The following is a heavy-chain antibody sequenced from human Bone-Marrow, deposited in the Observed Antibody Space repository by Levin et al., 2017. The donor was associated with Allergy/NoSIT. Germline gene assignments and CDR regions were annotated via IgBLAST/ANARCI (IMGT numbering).Heavy chain of an antibody. CDR1: GGSFSGYY. V-gene: IGHV4-34*01. CDR2: INHSGST. D-gene: IGHD3-10*01. CDR3: ARPTAYGSGSYYGDYFQH. J-gene: IGHJ1*01. Sequence: GSLRLSCAVYGGSFSGYYWSWIRQPPGKGLEWIGEINHSGSTNYNPSLESRFTISVDASKNQVSLRLNSVTAADTAVYYCARPTAYGSGSYYGDYFQHWGQGTLVTVSS.